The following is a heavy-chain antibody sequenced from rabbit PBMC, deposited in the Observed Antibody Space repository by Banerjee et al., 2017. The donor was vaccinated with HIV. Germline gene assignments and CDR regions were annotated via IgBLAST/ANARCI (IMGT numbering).Heavy chain of an antibody. CDR1: GFSFSSNS. CDR2: IYAGDGST. Sequence: QSLEESGGDLVKPGASLTLTCTASGFSFSSNSMCWVRQAPVKGLEWIGCIYAGDGSTDYASWVNGRFTISKTSSTTVTLQMTSLTAADTATYFCTRNGMDLWGPGTLVTVS. CDR3: TRNGMDL. J-gene: IGHJ6*01. V-gene: IGHV1S40*01.